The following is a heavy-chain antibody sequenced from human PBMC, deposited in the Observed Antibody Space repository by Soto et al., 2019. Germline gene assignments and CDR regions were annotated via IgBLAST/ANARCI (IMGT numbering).Heavy chain of an antibody. CDR1: GFTFSNYA. D-gene: IGHD2-15*01. CDR2: ISNSGDAT. V-gene: IGHV3-23*01. CDR3: AKAGRSCGPGGCHDAYFQP. Sequence: EVQLLESGGGLVQPGGSLRLSCAASGFTFSNYAMSWVRQAPEKGLEWVSAISNSGDATYYPDSVKGRLTISRDNSKSTADLQINSLRADDSAVYYCAKAGRSCGPGGCHDAYFQPWGQGTLVTVSS. J-gene: IGHJ1*01.